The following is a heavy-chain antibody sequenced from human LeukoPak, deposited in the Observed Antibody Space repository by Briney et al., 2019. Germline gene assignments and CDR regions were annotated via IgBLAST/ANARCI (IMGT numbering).Heavy chain of an antibody. CDR2: IIPIFGTA. Sequence: ASVKVSCKSSGYIFINYGISWVRQAPGQGLEWMGGIIPIFGTANYAQKFQGRVTITADESTSTAYMELSSLRSEDTAVYYCARDRGSSRPNWGQGTLVTVSS. CDR1: GYIFINYG. CDR3: ARDRGSSRPN. V-gene: IGHV1-69*13. J-gene: IGHJ4*02. D-gene: IGHD6-13*01.